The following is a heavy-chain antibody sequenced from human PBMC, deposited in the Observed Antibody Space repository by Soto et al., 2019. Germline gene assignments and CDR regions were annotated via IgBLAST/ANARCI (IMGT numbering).Heavy chain of an antibody. V-gene: IGHV1-18*01. J-gene: IGHJ4*02. CDR3: ARDEDYDSENY. CDR2: ISAYNGNT. CDR1: GYTFTSYG. Sequence: QVQLVQSGAEVKKPGASVKVSCKASGYTFTSYGISWVRQAPGQGLEWMGWISAYNGNTNYAQKLQGRVTMPTDTSTSTGYMELRSLRADDTAVYYCARDEDYDSENYWGQGSLVTVSS. D-gene: IGHD3-22*01.